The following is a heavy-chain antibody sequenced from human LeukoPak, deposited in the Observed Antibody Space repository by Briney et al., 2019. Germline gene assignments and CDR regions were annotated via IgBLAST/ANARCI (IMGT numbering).Heavy chain of an antibody. J-gene: IGHJ6*03. Sequence: PSETLSLTCTVSGGSISSYYWSWIRRPPGKGLEWIGNIYYSGSTNYNPSLKSRVTISVDTPKNQFSLKLSSVTAADTAVYYCARVLGGATTFFYYYYYMDVWGKGTTVTVSS. CDR2: IYYSGST. D-gene: IGHD1-26*01. V-gene: IGHV4-59*01. CDR1: GGSISSYY. CDR3: ARVLGGATTFFYYYYYMDV.